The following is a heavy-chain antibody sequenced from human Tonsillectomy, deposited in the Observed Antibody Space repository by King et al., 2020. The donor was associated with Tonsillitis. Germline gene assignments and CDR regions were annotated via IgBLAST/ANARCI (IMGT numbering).Heavy chain of an antibody. J-gene: IGHJ5*02. Sequence: VQLGQSGAYVKKPGASVNVSCKVFGYTFTGYYMHWVRQAPGQGLEWMGWINPNSGVTYYAQKFQGRVTMTRDTSISTAYMELSRLRSDDSAVYYCARGISGSYGWFDPWGQGTLAT. CDR2: INPNSGVT. V-gene: IGHV1-2*02. CDR3: ARGISGSYGWFDP. D-gene: IGHD1-26*01. CDR1: GYTFTGYY.